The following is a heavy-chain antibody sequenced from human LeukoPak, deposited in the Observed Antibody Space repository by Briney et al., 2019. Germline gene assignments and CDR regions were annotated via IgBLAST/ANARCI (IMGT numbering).Heavy chain of an antibody. Sequence: GGSLRLSCAASGFTFSSYAMHWVRQAPGKGLEWVSSISSSSSYIYYADSVKGRFTISRDNAKNSLYLQMNSLRAEDTAVYYCARANGATRDAFDIWGQGTMVTVSS. V-gene: IGHV3-21*01. D-gene: IGHD1-26*01. CDR1: GFTFSSYA. J-gene: IGHJ3*02. CDR3: ARANGATRDAFDI. CDR2: ISSSSSYI.